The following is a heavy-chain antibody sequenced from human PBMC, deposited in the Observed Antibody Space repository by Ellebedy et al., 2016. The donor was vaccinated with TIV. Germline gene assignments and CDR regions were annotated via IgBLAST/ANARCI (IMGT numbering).Heavy chain of an antibody. J-gene: IGHJ5*01. Sequence: MPSETLSLTCSVSGDSISSYYWSWIRQLAGKGLEWIGRVYNSDRPSYNPSLQSRVTMSVDTSKNQCSLQLSSVTAADTAIYYCAREKFFAVGATPFDSWGQGTLVTVSS. D-gene: IGHD3-3*01. CDR3: AREKFFAVGATPFDS. V-gene: IGHV4-4*07. CDR1: GDSISSYY. CDR2: VYNSDRP.